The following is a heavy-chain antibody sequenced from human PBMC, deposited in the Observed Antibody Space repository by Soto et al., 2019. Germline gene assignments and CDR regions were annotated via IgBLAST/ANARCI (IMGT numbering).Heavy chain of an antibody. J-gene: IGHJ3*02. CDR3: ARSLCSGGSCYFDI. Sequence: QVQLQQWGAGLLKPSETLSLTCAVYGGSFSGYYWSWIRQPPGKGLEWIGEINHSGSTNYNPSLKSRVTISVDTSKSQFSLKLSSVTAADTAVYYCARSLCSGGSCYFDIWGQGTMVTVSS. V-gene: IGHV4-34*01. D-gene: IGHD2-15*01. CDR1: GGSFSGYY. CDR2: INHSGST.